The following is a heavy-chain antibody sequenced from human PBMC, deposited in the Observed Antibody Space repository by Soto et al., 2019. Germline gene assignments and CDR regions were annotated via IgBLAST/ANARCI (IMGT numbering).Heavy chain of an antibody. CDR1: GGSFSSAGYS. Sequence: QLQLQESGSGLVKPSQTLSLTCAVSGGSFSSAGYSWSWIRQPPGKGLEWIGYIYNSEYTYYNPSLKSRVTFSLDRSRNQFSLRLSSVTAADTAFYYCARSIAARNDFDSWGQGTLVTVSS. D-gene: IGHD6-6*01. J-gene: IGHJ4*02. CDR2: IYNSEYT. V-gene: IGHV4-30-2*01. CDR3: ARSIAARNDFDS.